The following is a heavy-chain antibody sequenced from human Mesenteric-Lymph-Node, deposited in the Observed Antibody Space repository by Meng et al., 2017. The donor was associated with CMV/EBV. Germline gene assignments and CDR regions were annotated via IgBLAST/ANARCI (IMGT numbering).Heavy chain of an antibody. J-gene: IGHJ3*02. Sequence: GESLKISCAASGFTFSNYEMNWVRQAPGKGLEWVSYISSGGSTISYADSVKGRFTISRDNAKNSLYLQMNSLRAEDTAVYYCAASGYDSVHAFDIWGQETVVTVSS. CDR3: AASGYDSVHAFDI. D-gene: IGHD5-12*01. V-gene: IGHV3-48*03. CDR1: GFTFSNYE. CDR2: ISSGGSTI.